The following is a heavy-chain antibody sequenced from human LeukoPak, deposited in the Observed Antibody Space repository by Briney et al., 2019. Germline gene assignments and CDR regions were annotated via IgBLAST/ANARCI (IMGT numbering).Heavy chain of an antibody. Sequence: ASVKVSCKASGYTFTSYGISWVRQAPGQGLGWMGWISAYNGNTNYAQKLQGRVTMTTDTSTSTAYMELRSLRSDDTAVYYCARGVVPAAMGHNYMDVWGKGTTVTVSS. CDR1: GYTFTSYG. V-gene: IGHV1-18*01. D-gene: IGHD2-2*01. J-gene: IGHJ6*03. CDR3: ARGVVPAAMGHNYMDV. CDR2: ISAYNGNT.